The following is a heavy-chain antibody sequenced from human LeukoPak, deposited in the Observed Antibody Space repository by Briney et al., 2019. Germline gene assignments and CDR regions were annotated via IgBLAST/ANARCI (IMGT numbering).Heavy chain of an antibody. CDR3: ARVDDGAPVD. D-gene: IGHD3-16*01. CDR1: GFTLSSYA. J-gene: IGHJ4*02. CDR2: INWNGGST. V-gene: IGHV3-20*01. Sequence: GGSLRLSCAASGFTLSSYAMSWVRQAPGKGLEWVSGINWNGGSTGYADSLKGRFTISRDNAKNSLYLQMNSLRAEDTALYHCARVDDGAPVDWGQGTLVTVSS.